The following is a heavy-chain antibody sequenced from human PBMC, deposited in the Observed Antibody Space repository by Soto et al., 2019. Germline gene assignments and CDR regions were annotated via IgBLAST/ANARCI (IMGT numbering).Heavy chain of an antibody. CDR1: GDSFSSYA. D-gene: IGHD2-15*01. V-gene: IGHV1-69*01. CDR2: IIPILTTA. CDR3: ARKAGGGNYYVLDF. J-gene: IGHJ4*02. Sequence: QVQVVQSGAEVKKPGSSVKVSCKVSGDSFSSYAISWVRQAPGQGLEWMGGIIPILTTANYAQTFQDRVTITADESTSTAYMEVSSLTSEDTAVYYCARKAGGGNYYVLDFWGQGTLVTVSS.